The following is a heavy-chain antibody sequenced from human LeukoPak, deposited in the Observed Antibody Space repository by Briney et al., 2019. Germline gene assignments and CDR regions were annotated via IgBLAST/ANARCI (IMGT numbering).Heavy chain of an antibody. CDR2: INHSGST. J-gene: IGHJ5*01. V-gene: IGHV4-34*01. Sequence: PSETLSLTCAVYGGSFSGYYWSWIRQPPGKGLEWIGEINHSGSTNYNPSLKSRVTISVDTSKNQFSLKLSSVTAADTAVYYCARGDIEYSSSRGWFDSWGQGTLVTVSS. CDR3: ARGDIEYSSSRGWFDS. CDR1: GGSFSGYY. D-gene: IGHD6-6*01.